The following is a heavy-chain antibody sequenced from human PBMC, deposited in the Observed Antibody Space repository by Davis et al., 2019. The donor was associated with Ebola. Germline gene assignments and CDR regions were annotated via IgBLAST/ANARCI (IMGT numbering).Heavy chain of an antibody. D-gene: IGHD3-16*01. CDR1: GYTFTSHW. Sequence: AASVKVSCKASGYTFTSHWIHWVRQAPGQGLEWMGIINPNGGRTIYAQKFQGRATITRDTSTSTLYMELNSLRSDDTAVYYCARDHSLVQNGLGGWWFDPWGQGTLVTVPS. CDR3: ARDHSLVQNGLGGWWFDP. V-gene: IGHV1-46*01. CDR2: INPNGGRT. J-gene: IGHJ5*02.